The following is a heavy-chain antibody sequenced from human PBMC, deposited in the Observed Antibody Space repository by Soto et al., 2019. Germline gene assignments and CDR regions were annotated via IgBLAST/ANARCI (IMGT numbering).Heavy chain of an antibody. Sequence: QVQLVQSGAEVKKPGASVKVSCKASGYTFTSYGISWVRQAPGQGLEWMGWISAYNGNTNYAQKLQGRVTMTTDTSTSTGYMERRSLRSADTAVYYWARGRVAARPWGAFDIWGQGTMVTVSS. J-gene: IGHJ3*02. D-gene: IGHD6-6*01. V-gene: IGHV1-18*01. CDR1: GYTFTSYG. CDR2: ISAYNGNT. CDR3: ARGRVAARPWGAFDI.